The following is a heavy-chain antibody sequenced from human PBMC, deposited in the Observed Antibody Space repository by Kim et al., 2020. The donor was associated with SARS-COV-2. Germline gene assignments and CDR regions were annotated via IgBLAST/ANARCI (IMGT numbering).Heavy chain of an antibody. D-gene: IGHD3-3*01. CDR2: IIPIFGTA. V-gene: IGHV1-69*13. CDR3: ARVPYYDFWSGFYDAFDI. Sequence: SVKVSCKASGGTFSSYAISWVRQAPGQGLEWMGGIIPIFGTANYAQKFQGRVTITADVSTSTAYMELSSLRSEDTAVYYCARVPYYDFWSGFYDAFDIWGQGTMVTVSS. CDR1: GGTFSSYA. J-gene: IGHJ3*02.